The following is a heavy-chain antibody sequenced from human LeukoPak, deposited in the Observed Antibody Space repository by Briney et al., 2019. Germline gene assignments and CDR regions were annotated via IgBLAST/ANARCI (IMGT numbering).Heavy chain of an antibody. Sequence: ASVKVSCKASGFTFTSYGLTWVRQAPGQGLEWMGWISAYNGNTNYAQRLQGRVTMTTDSSTSTAYMELRSLRSDDTAVYYCARGGMSTSMGAFWGQGTLVTVSS. CDR1: GFTFTSYG. V-gene: IGHV1-18*01. D-gene: IGHD1-26*01. CDR3: ARGGMSTSMGAF. J-gene: IGHJ4*02. CDR2: ISAYNGNT.